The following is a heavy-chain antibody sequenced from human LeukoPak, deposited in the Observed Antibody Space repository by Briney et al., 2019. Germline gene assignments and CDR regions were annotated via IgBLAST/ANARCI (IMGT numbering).Heavy chain of an antibody. CDR1: GYTFTRHY. Sequence: GASVKVSCKASGYTFTRHYMNWVRQAPGQGLEWMGKINPSSGGTGYAQKFQGRVTMTRDTSTSTVYMELTSLRSEDTAVYYCARDGLYCTNGVCSPDIWGQGTLVTVSS. D-gene: IGHD2-8*01. CDR3: ARDGLYCTNGVCSPDI. V-gene: IGHV1-46*01. CDR2: INPSSGGT. J-gene: IGHJ3*02.